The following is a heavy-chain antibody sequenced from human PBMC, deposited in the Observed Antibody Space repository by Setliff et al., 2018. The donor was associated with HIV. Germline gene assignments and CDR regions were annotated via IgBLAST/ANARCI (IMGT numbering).Heavy chain of an antibody. CDR1: GGSISSNY. CDR3: ARGLSFYDPGGFDY. D-gene: IGHD3-22*01. J-gene: IGHJ4*02. CDR2: IYYSGST. V-gene: IGHV4-59*08. Sequence: SETLSLTCTVSGGSISSNYWSWMRQPPGKGLEWIGHIYYSGSTNYNPSLKSRVTISVDTSKNQFSLKLSSVTAADTAVYYCARGLSFYDPGGFDYWGQGTLVTVSS.